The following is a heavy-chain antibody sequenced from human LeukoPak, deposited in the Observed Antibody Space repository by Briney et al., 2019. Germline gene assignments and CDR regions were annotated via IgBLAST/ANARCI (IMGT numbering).Heavy chain of an antibody. CDR2: ISAYNGNT. Sequence: ASVKVSCKASGYTFTSYGISWVRQAPGQGLEWMGWISAYNGNTNYAQKLQGRVTMTTDTSTSTAYMELRSLRSDDTAAYYCARCASGTSCPYTWFDPWGQGTLVTVSS. CDR3: ARCASGTSCPYTWFDP. CDR1: GYTFTSYG. V-gene: IGHV1-18*01. D-gene: IGHD2-2*01. J-gene: IGHJ5*02.